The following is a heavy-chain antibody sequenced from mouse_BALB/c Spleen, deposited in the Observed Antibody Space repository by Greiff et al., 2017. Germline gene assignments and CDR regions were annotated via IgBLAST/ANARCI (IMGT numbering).Heavy chain of an antibody. CDR3: TAYYGNYAWFAY. D-gene: IGHD2-10*01. CDR2: INPSNGGT. Sequence: QVQLKESGAELVKPGASVKLSCKASGYTFTSYYMYWVKQRPGQGLEWIGEINPSNGGTNFNEKFKSKATLTVDKSSSTAYMQLSSLTSEDSAVYYCTAYYGNYAWFAYWGQGTLVTVSA. V-gene: IGHV1S81*02. J-gene: IGHJ3*01. CDR1: GYTFTSYY.